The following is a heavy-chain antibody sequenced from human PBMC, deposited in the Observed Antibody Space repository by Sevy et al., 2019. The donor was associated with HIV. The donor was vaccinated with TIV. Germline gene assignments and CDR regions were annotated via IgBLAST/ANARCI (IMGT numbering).Heavy chain of an antibody. D-gene: IGHD2-8*01. V-gene: IGHV3-7*03. CDR3: ARVDTNGWFYHIDY. Sequence: GGSLRLSCAASGFTFSNYWMSWVRQAPGKGLECVANIKQVGSDKAYVDSVKGRFTISRDSAKNSLYLQMNSLRAEDTAVYYCARVDTNGWFYHIDYWGQGTLVTVSS. J-gene: IGHJ4*02. CDR2: IKQVGSDK. CDR1: GFTFSNYW.